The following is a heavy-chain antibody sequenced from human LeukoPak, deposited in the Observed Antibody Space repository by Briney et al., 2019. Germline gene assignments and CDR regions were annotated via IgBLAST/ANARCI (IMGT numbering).Heavy chain of an antibody. D-gene: IGHD6-19*01. CDR3: AKEQWLQPYDALDI. V-gene: IGHV3-23*01. J-gene: IGHJ3*02. Sequence: GSLRLSCTASGFTFSSYAMTWVRQAPGKGLEWVSTISSSGGSTYYADSVKGRFTISRDNSKNTLYLHMSSLRAEDTAVHYCAKEQWLQPYDALDIWGQGTMVTVSS. CDR2: ISSSGGST. CDR1: GFTFSSYA.